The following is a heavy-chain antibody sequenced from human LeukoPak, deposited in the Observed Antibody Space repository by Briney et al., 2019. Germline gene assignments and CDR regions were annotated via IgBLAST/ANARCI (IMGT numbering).Heavy chain of an antibody. J-gene: IGHJ5*02. CDR2: IYHSGST. CDR1: GASISSSDYY. V-gene: IGHV4-39*07. CDR3: ARAGIVLVTGSNWVDP. Sequence: SETLSLTCSVSGASISSSDYYWGWIRQPPGKGLEWIGTIYHSGSTYYNTSLKSRVTISVDTSKNQFSLKFNSVTAADTAVYYCARAGIVLVTGSNWVDPWGQGTLVTVSS. D-gene: IGHD3-22*01.